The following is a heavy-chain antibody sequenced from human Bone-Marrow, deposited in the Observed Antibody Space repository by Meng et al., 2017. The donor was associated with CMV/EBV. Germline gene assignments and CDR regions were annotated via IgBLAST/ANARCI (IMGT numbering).Heavy chain of an antibody. D-gene: IGHD5-18*01. V-gene: IGHV4-59*01. Sequence: GSLRLSCTVSGGSISSYYWSWIRQPPGKGLEWIGYIYYSGSTNYNPSLKSRVTISVDTSKNQFSLKLSSVTAADTAVYYCARVQPHLPYYYYGMDVWGQGNTVTVSS. CDR3: ARVQPHLPYYYYGMDV. CDR2: IYYSGST. CDR1: GGSISSYY. J-gene: IGHJ6*02.